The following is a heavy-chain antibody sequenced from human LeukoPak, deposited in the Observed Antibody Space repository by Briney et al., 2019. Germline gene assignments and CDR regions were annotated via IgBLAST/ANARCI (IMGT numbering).Heavy chain of an antibody. J-gene: IGHJ4*02. CDR3: ARGQRITMTD. Sequence: PETLSLTCAVYGGSFSAYYWSWIRQPPGKGLEWIGEINHSGSTNYNPSLKSRVAISVDTSRNQFSLRLSSVTAADTAVYYCARGQRITMTDWGQGTLVTVSS. CDR2: INHSGST. D-gene: IGHD3-22*01. CDR1: GGSFSAYY. V-gene: IGHV4-34*01.